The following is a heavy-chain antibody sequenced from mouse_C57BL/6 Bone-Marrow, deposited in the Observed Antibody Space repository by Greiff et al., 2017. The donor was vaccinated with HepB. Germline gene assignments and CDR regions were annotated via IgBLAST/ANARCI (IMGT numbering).Heavy chain of an antibody. D-gene: IGHD2-4*01. V-gene: IGHV1-59*01. J-gene: IGHJ2*01. CDR2: IDPSDSYT. CDR3: ARRRRLPYYFDD. Sequence: VQLQQPGAELVRPGTSVKLSCKASGYTFTSYWMHWVKQRPGQGLEWIGVIDPSDSYTNYNQKFKGKATLTVDTSSSTAYRQLSSLTSEDSAVYCCARRRRLPYYFDDWGQGTTLTVSS. CDR1: GYTFTSYW.